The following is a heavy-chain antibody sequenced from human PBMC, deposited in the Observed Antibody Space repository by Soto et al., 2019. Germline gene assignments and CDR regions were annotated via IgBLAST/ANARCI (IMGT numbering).Heavy chain of an antibody. J-gene: IGHJ4*02. D-gene: IGHD4-17*01. V-gene: IGHV4-61*01. Sequence: KTAETLSLTCAVSGGSVSDKTYYWIWIRHPPGKRLEWIGYVYYSGTTNYNPSLKSRVTISVDLSKNRFSLRLSSVTTADTALYYCARTTAVPNTLRSRYFFDYWGQGTLVTVSS. CDR2: VYYSGTT. CDR3: ARTTAVPNTLRSRYFFDY. CDR1: GGSVSDKTYY.